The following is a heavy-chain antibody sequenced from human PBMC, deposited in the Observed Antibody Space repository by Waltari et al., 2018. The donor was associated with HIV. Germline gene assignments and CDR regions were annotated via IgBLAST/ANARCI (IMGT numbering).Heavy chain of an antibody. CDR3: ARDWQQWLVRGGAFDI. J-gene: IGHJ3*02. CDR2: INPNSGGT. CDR1: GYTFTGYY. V-gene: IGHV1-2*02. D-gene: IGHD6-19*01. Sequence: QVQLVQSGAEVKKPGASVKVSCKASGYTFTGYYMHWVRQAPGQGLEWMGLINPNSGGTNYAQKFQGRVTMTRDTSISTPYMELSRLRSDDTAVYYCARDWQQWLVRGGAFDIWGQGTMVTVSS.